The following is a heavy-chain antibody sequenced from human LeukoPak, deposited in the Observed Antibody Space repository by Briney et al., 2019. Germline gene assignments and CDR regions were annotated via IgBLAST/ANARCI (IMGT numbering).Heavy chain of an antibody. D-gene: IGHD2-15*01. CDR2: ISYDGSKK. CDR3: AKSAATHYYYYDMDV. Sequence: PGRSLRLSCAASGFTFSSYGMHWVRQAPGKGREWVAVISYDGSKKYYADSVKGRFTISRDNSKNTLYLQMNSLRAEDTAVYYCAKSAATHYYYYDMDVWGQGTTVTVSS. CDR1: GFTFSSYG. V-gene: IGHV3-30*18. J-gene: IGHJ6*02.